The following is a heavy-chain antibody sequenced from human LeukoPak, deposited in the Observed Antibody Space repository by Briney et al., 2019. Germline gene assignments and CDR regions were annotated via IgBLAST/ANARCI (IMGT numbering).Heavy chain of an antibody. CDR2: IDPNSGGT. CDR3: ARLSIAVAGTARNMDV. CDR1: GCTFTGYY. V-gene: IGHV1-2*02. D-gene: IGHD6-19*01. J-gene: IGHJ6*03. Sequence: ASVKVSCKASGCTFTGYYMHWVRQAPGQGLEWMGWIDPNSGGTNYAQKFQGRVTMTRDTSISTAYMELSRLRSDDTAVYYCARLSIAVAGTARNMDVWGKGTTVTVSS.